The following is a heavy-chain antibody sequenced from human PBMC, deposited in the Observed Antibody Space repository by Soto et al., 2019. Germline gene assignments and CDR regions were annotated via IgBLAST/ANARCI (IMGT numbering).Heavy chain of an antibody. J-gene: IGHJ6*02. CDR3: AKVIGGSESYWGGSHYYCALDV. Sequence: EVQLLESGGGLIQPGGSLRLSCAASGFIFSDYAMYWVRQAPGKGLEWVSVISGSDGTTYYADSVRGRFTISRDNSRNTVDLQMISLRAEDTAVYYCAKVIGGSESYWGGSHYYCALDVWGQGTTVTVSS. D-gene: IGHD3-10*01. CDR2: ISGSDGTT. CDR1: GFIFSDYA. V-gene: IGHV3-23*01.